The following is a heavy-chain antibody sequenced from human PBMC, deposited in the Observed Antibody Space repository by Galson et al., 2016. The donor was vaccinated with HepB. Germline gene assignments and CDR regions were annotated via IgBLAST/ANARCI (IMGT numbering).Heavy chain of an antibody. CDR1: GYTFSSFG. V-gene: IGHV1-18*01. Sequence: SVKVSCKAPGYTFSSFGISWVRQAPGQGLEWMGWISAYNGNTDYAQKFQGRVTMTTDTSTSTSYMELRSLRSDDTAVYFCANHLGHCSNISCYMGWFDPWGQGTLVTVSS. D-gene: IGHD2-2*02. CDR2: ISAYNGNT. J-gene: IGHJ5*02. CDR3: ANHLGHCSNISCYMGWFDP.